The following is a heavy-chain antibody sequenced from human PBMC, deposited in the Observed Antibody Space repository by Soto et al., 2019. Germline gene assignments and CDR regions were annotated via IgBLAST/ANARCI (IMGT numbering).Heavy chain of an antibody. V-gene: IGHV3-64*02. Sequence: VQLVESGEGLVQPGGSLRLSCAASGFTFRSYAMHWVRQAPGKGLEYVSGISSNGGSTYYADSVKGRFTISRDNSKNTLYLQMGSLRAEDVAVYYCARSRGYSGYDPSFYYYYYGMDVWGQGTTVTVSS. CDR2: ISSNGGST. D-gene: IGHD5-12*01. CDR3: ARSRGYSGYDPSFYYYYYGMDV. CDR1: GFTFRSYA. J-gene: IGHJ6*02.